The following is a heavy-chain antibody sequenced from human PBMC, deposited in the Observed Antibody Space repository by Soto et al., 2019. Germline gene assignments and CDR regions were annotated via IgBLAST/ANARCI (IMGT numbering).Heavy chain of an antibody. V-gene: IGHV3-53*01. Sequence: EVQLVESGGGLIQPGGSLRLSCAASGFTVSSNYMSWVCQAPGKGLEWVSVIYSGGSRYYADSVKGRFTISRDNSKNTLYLQMNSLRTEDTAVYYCARGSVDSSMADYWGQGTLVTVSS. CDR1: GFTVSSNY. D-gene: IGHD5-18*01. J-gene: IGHJ4*02. CDR2: IYSGGSR. CDR3: ARGSVDSSMADY.